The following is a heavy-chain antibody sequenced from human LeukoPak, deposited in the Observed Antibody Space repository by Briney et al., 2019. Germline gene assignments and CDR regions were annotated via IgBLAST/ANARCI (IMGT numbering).Heavy chain of an antibody. D-gene: IGHD4-17*01. V-gene: IGHV1-3*01. J-gene: IGHJ1*01. CDR3: ARITTMTLPDY. CDR1: GYSFASYA. Sequence: EASVKVSCTASGYSFASYAMHWVRPAPGQRLEWMGWINAGTGDTKYSQKFQGRVIITRDTSASTAYMELSSLRSEDTAVYYCARITTMTLPDYWGQGTLVTVSS. CDR2: INAGTGDT.